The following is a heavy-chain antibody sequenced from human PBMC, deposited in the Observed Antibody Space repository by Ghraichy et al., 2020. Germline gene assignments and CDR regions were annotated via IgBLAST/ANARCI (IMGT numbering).Heavy chain of an antibody. Sequence: GGSLRLSCAASGFTFSNYWLIWVRQAPGKGLEWVANIDKDGSETNYVDSVKGRFTISRDNAKNSLYLQMNSLRAEDTAVYYCTTYRSPTWSFFDYWGQGTLVTVSS. CDR3: TTYRSPTWSFFDY. CDR1: GFTFSNYW. D-gene: IGHD1-26*01. J-gene: IGHJ4*02. CDR2: IDKDGSET. V-gene: IGHV3-7*01.